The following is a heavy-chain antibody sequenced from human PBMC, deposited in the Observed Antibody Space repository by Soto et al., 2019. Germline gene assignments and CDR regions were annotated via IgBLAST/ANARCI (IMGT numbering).Heavy chain of an antibody. CDR1: GFNFRNFN. V-gene: IGHV3-21*06. CDR3: ARDLRGHYGP. J-gene: IGHJ3*01. CDR2: VSGSSSYI. Sequence: GGSLRLSCEGSGFNFRNFNMIWVRQAPGKGLEWVSSVSGSSSYIYYADSVKGRFTVSRDNANSLVFLQMNGLRPEGTAMYYCARDLRGHYGPWGQGTMVTVSS. D-gene: IGHD4-17*01.